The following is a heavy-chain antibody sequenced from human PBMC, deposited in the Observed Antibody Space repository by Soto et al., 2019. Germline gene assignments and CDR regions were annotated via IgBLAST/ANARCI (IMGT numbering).Heavy chain of an antibody. Sequence: PGGSLRLSCAASGFTFSSYAVSWVRQAPGKGLEWVSSFSNSGGSTYYADSVKGRFTISRDNSKNTLYLQMNSLRADDTAVYYCAKPLSDVVRVGGMDVWGQGTTVTVSS. J-gene: IGHJ6*02. CDR3: AKPLSDVVRVGGMDV. CDR1: GFTFSSYA. V-gene: IGHV3-23*01. D-gene: IGHD3-10*01. CDR2: FSNSGGST.